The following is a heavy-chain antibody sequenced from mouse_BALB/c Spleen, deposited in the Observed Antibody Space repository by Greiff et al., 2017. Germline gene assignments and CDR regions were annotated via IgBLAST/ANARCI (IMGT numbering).Heavy chain of an antibody. V-gene: IGHV1-69*02. CDR2: IDPSDSET. CDR3: AREATVNYFDY. D-gene: IGHD1-1*01. CDR1: GYTFTSYW. J-gene: IGHJ2*01. Sequence: QVQLQQPGAELVKPGAPVKLSCKASGYTFTSYWMNWVKQRPGRGLEWIGRIDPSDSETHYNQKFKDKATLTVDKSSSTAYIQLSSLTSEDSAVYYCAREATVNYFDYWGQGTTLTVSS.